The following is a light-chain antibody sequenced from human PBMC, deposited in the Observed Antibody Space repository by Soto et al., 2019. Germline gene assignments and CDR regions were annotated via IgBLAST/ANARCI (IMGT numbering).Light chain of an antibody. J-gene: IGKJ1*01. Sequence: ILMTQSPSTLSPSVVDRVTITCRASQGVSGWLAWYQQKPGEAPKLLIYDASALPRGVPSRFSGSGSGTKFTLTIASLQPDDFATYYCQQYETFSGTFGRGTKVDIK. CDR3: QQYETFSGT. CDR1: QGVSGW. CDR2: DAS. V-gene: IGKV1-5*01.